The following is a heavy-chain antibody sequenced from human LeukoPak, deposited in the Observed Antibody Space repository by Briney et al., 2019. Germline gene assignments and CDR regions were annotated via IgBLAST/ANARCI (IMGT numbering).Heavy chain of an antibody. CDR1: GYTFTGYY. V-gene: IGHV1-2*02. CDR2: INPNSGGT. J-gene: IGHJ3*02. Sequence: GASVKVSCKASGYTFTGYYMHWVRQAPGQGLEWMGWINPNSGGTNYAQKFQGRVTMTRDTSISTAYMELSRLRSDDTAVYFCARDSSLFGGWGEGGFDIWGQGTLVTVSS. D-gene: IGHD3-16*01. CDR3: ARDSSLFGGWGEGGFDI.